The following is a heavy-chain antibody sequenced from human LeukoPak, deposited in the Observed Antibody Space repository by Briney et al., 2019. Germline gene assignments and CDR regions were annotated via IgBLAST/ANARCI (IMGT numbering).Heavy chain of an antibody. V-gene: IGHV1-69*04. J-gene: IGHJ4*02. CDR3: ARSKGSITMVRGAVRFDY. CDR1: GDTFINYA. Sequence: SVKASCKASGDTFINYAINWVRQAPGQGLEWMGRIIPILGIANYAQKFQGRVTITADKSTSTAYMELSSLRSEDTAVYYCARSKGSITMVRGAVRFDYWGQGTLVTVSS. CDR2: IIPILGIA. D-gene: IGHD3-10*01.